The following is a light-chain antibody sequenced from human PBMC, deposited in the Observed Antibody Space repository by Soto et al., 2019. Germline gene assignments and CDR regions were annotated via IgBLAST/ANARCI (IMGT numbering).Light chain of an antibody. CDR2: DVS. J-gene: IGLJ1*01. CDR3: CSYTRTTSFV. Sequence: QSVLTRPASVSGSPGQSITISCTGTSNDIGGYNYVSWFQQHPGKAPKFMLYDVSHRSSGVSNRFSGSKSGNTASLTISGLQAEDDADYYCCSYTRTTSFVFGTGTKVTVL. V-gene: IGLV2-14*01. CDR1: SNDIGGYNY.